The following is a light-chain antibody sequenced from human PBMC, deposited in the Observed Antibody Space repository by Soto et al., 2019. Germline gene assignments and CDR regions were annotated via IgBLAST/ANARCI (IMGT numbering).Light chain of an antibody. Sequence: DIQMTQSPSTLSASVGDRVIITCRASQSISSWLAWYQQKPGKAPELLIYKASSLQSGVPSRFSGSGSGTEFTLTISSLQPDDFAVYYCQQYNNWPPATFGQGTKVEIK. J-gene: IGKJ1*01. CDR1: QSISSW. CDR3: QQYNNWPPAT. CDR2: KAS. V-gene: IGKV1-5*03.